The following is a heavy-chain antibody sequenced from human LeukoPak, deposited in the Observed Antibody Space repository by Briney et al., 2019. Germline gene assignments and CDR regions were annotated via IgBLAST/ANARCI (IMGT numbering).Heavy chain of an antibody. V-gene: IGHV3-23*01. CDR1: GGSFSGYY. CDR2: ISGSGGST. CDR3: AKDPYCSSTSCSDY. Sequence: ETLSLTCAVYGGSFSGYYWSWIRQAPGKGLEWVSAISGSGGSTYYADSVKGRFTISRDNSKNTLYLQMNSLKAEDTAVYYCAKDPYCSSTSCSDYWGQGTLVTVSS. D-gene: IGHD2-2*01. J-gene: IGHJ4*02.